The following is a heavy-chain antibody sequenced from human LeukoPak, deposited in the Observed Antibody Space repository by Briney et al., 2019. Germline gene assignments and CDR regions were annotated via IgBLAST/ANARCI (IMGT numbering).Heavy chain of an antibody. CDR3: ARGGRMQPKAFDI. CDR2: IRYDGSNK. Sequence: GGSLRLSCAASGFTFSSYGMHWVRQAPGKGLEWVAFIRYDGSNKYYADSVKGQFTISRDNSKNTLYLQMNSLRAEDTAVYYCARGGRMQPKAFDIWGQGTMVTVSS. D-gene: IGHD2-8*01. V-gene: IGHV3-30*02. CDR1: GFTFSSYG. J-gene: IGHJ3*02.